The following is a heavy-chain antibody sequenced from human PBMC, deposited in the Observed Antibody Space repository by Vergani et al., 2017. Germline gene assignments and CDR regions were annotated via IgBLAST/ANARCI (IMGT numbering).Heavy chain of an antibody. CDR2: ISGSGGST. CDR3: AKDDYDYVWGSYALQWVDY. J-gene: IGHJ4*02. Sequence: EVQLLESGGGLVQPGGSLRLSCAASGFTFSSYAMSWVRQAPGKGLEWVSAISGSGGSTYYADTVKGRFTISRDNSKNTLYLQMNSLRAEDTAVYYCAKDDYDYVWGSYALQWVDYWGQGTLVTVSS. CDR1: GFTFSSYA. V-gene: IGHV3-23*01. D-gene: IGHD3-16*01.